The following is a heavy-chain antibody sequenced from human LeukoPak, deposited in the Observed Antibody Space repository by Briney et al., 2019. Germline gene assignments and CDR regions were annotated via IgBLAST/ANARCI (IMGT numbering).Heavy chain of an antibody. Sequence: ASVRVSCKASGYVFTDNYMHWVRQATGQGLEWMGWMNPNSGNTGYAQKFQGRVTMTRNTSISTAYMELSSLRSEDTAVYYCARARGMKVGATRIFDYWGQGTLVTVSS. CDR1: GYVFTDNY. D-gene: IGHD1-26*01. CDR2: MNPNSGNT. V-gene: IGHV1-8*02. J-gene: IGHJ4*02. CDR3: ARARGMKVGATRIFDY.